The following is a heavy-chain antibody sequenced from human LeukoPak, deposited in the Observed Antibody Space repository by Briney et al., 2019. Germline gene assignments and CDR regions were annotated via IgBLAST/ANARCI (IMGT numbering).Heavy chain of an antibody. CDR1: GGSSNSYS. CDR3: ARAVSQGGYYYYYGLDV. CDR2: ISYSGST. D-gene: IGHD3-16*01. Sequence: SATLSITCKDSGGSSNSYSWSWFRQPPWKGLYQVCPISYSGSTNYSPSLKSRVTISLETSKNQFSLKLTSVTAADAAVYYCARAVSQGGYYYYYGLDVWGQGTTVTVSS. V-gene: IGHV4-59*01. J-gene: IGHJ6*02.